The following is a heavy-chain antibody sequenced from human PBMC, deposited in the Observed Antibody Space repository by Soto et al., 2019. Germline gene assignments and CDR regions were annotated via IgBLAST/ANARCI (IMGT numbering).Heavy chain of an antibody. CDR1: GFTFSSYS. D-gene: IGHD5-18*01. J-gene: IGHJ6*02. CDR2: ISSRSSTI. CDR3: ARDHFGDTSMGTAYYYYYGMDV. V-gene: IGHV3-48*02. Sequence: PGGSLRLSCAASGFTFSSYSMNWVRQAPGKGLEWISYISSRSSTIYYADSVKGRFTISRDNAKNSLYLQMNSLRDEDTAVYYCARDHFGDTSMGTAYYYYYGMDVWGQGNTVTVSS.